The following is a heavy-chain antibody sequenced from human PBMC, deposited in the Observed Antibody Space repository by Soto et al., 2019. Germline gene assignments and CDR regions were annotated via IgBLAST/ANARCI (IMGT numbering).Heavy chain of an antibody. J-gene: IGHJ4*02. D-gene: IGHD4-4*01. Sequence: EVQLVESGGGWVQPGRSLRLSCAASGFTFDDYAMHWVRQAPGKGLEWVSGISWNSGSIGYADSVKGRFTISRDNAKNPLYLQLNSLRAEDTALYYCASRGTVTTLSDYWGQGTLVTVSS. CDR2: ISWNSGSI. CDR3: ASRGTVTTLSDY. CDR1: GFTFDDYA. V-gene: IGHV3-9*01.